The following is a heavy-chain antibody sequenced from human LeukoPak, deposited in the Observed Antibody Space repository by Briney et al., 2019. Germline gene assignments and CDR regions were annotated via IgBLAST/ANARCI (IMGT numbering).Heavy chain of an antibody. CDR3: AKPYHSSGWEFDY. Sequence: GGSLRLSCAASGFTFSDYYMGWIRQAPGKGLEWVSYITSGGNSVYYAASVKGRFTISRDNSKNSLYLQMNSLRTEDTALYYCAKPYHSSGWEFDYWGQGTLVTVSS. V-gene: IGHV3-11*01. D-gene: IGHD6-19*01. CDR1: GFTFSDYY. CDR2: ITSGGNSV. J-gene: IGHJ4*02.